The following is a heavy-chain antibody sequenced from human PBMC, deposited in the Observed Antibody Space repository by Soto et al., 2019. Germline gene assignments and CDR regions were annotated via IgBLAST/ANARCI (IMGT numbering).Heavy chain of an antibody. CDR1: GFTFSSYG. CDR2: ISYDGSNK. Sequence: QPGGSLRLSCAASGFTFSSYGMHWVRQAPGKGLEWVAVISYDGSNKYYADSVKGRFTISRDNSKNTLYLQMNSLRAEDTAVYYCAKGHRSGSPEGNWFDPWGQGTLVTVSS. D-gene: IGHD6-19*01. J-gene: IGHJ5*02. V-gene: IGHV3-30*18. CDR3: AKGHRSGSPEGNWFDP.